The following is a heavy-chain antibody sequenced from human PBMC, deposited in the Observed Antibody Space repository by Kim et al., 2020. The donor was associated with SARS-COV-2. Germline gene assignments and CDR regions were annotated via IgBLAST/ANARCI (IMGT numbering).Heavy chain of an antibody. CDR2: IYSGGST. D-gene: IGHD4-17*01. CDR3: ARWNYGDYDGKFDY. J-gene: IGHJ4*02. V-gene: IGHV3-53*01. Sequence: GGSLRLSCAASGFTVSSNYMSWVRQAPGKGLEWVSVIYSGGSTYYADSVKGRFTISRDNSKNTLYLQMNSLRAEDTAVYYCARWNYGDYDGKFDYWGQGTLVTVSS. CDR1: GFTVSSNY.